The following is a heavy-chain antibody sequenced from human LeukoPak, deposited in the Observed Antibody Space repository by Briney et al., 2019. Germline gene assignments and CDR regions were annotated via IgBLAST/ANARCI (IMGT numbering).Heavy chain of an antibody. CDR3: AGGRLVATSKAVAIDY. CDR1: GFTVSSNY. CDR2: IYSGGST. Sequence: GGSLRLSCAASGFTVSSNYMSWVRQAPGKGLEWVSVIYSGGSTYYADSVKGRFTISRDNSKNTLYLQMNSLRAEDTAVYYCAGGRLVATSKAVAIDYWGQGTLVTVSS. J-gene: IGHJ4*02. V-gene: IGHV3-53*01. D-gene: IGHD5-12*01.